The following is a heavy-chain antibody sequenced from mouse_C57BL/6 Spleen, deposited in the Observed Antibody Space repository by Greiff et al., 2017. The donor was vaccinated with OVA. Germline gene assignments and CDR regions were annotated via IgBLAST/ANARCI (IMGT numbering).Heavy chain of an antibody. CDR3: ARSYCGSSWDWYFDV. D-gene: IGHD1-1*01. Sequence: QVQLQQSGAELVKPGASVKMSCKASGYTFTTYPIEWMKQNHGKSLEWIGNFHPYNDDTKYNEKFKGKATLTVEKSSSTVYLELSRLTSDDSAVYYCARSYCGSSWDWYFDVWGTGTTVTVSS. CDR1: GYTFTTYP. J-gene: IGHJ1*03. CDR2: FHPYNDDT. V-gene: IGHV1-47*01.